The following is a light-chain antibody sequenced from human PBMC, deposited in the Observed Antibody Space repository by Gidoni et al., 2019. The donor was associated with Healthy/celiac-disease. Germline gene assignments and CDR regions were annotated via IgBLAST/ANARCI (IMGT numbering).Light chain of an antibody. CDR3: QQSYSTPWT. CDR2: AAS. V-gene: IGKV1-39*01. CDR1: QSISSY. Sequence: ASVGDRVTITCRASQSISSYLNWYQQKPGKAPKLLIYAASSLQSGVPSRFSGSGSGTDFTLTISSLQPEEFATYYCQQSYSTPWTFGQGTKVEIK. J-gene: IGKJ1*01.